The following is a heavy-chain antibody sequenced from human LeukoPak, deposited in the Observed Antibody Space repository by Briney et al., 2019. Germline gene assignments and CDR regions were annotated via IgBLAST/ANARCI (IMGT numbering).Heavy chain of an antibody. CDR3: ARVEATVGFAFDI. Sequence: ASVKVSCKASGYTFTGFDISWVRQAPGQGLEWMGWMNPNSGDTKYAPKFQGRVTMTRDMSISTAYMEVNRLTSDDTAVYYCARVEATVGFAFDIWGQGTMVTVSS. J-gene: IGHJ3*02. CDR2: MNPNSGDT. V-gene: IGHV1-2*02. D-gene: IGHD2-21*02. CDR1: GYTFTGFD.